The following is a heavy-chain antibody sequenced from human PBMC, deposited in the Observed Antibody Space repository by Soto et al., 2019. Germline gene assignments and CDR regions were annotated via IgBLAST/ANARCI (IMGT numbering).Heavy chain of an antibody. CDR1: GGSVSSGDYY. CDR3: ARGGVFRVLEVTNFDS. J-gene: IGHJ4*02. Sequence: SETLSLTCTVSGGSVSSGDYYWSWIRQPPGKGLEWIGHIYYSETTHYNPSLKSRVIISVDTSKNQFSLKLTSVTAADTAVYYCARGGVFRVLEVTNFDSWGQGTRVTVS. V-gene: IGHV4-30-4*01. CDR2: IYYSETT. D-gene: IGHD3-3*01.